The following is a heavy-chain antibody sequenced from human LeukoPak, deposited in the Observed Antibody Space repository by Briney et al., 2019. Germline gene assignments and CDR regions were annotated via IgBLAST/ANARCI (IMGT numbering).Heavy chain of an antibody. V-gene: IGHV1-18*01. J-gene: IGHJ6*03. CDR3: ARVKREGSYYYYMDV. D-gene: IGHD3-10*01. CDR1: GYTFTSYG. CDR2: ISTYNGNT. Sequence: ASVKVSCKASGYTFTSYGISWVRQAPGQGLEWMGWISTYNGNTNYAQKIQGRVTMTTDTSTSTAYMELSSLRSEDTAVYYCARVKREGSYYYYMDVWGKGTTVTVSS.